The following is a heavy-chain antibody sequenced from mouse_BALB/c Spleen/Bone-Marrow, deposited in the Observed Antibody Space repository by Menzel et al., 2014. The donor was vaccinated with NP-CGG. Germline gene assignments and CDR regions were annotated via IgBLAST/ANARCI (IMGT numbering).Heavy chain of an antibody. Sequence: QVQLKESGAEPVKPGASVKLSCKASGNTFTSYYMYWVKQRPGQGLEWFGEINPSNGGTNFNEKFKNKATLTVGKSSSTAYMQLSSLTSEDSAVYYCSRGRRDALDYWGQGTSVTVSS. CDR3: SRGRRDALDY. V-gene: IGHV1S81*02. J-gene: IGHJ4*01. CDR2: INPSNGGT. CDR1: GNTFTSYY.